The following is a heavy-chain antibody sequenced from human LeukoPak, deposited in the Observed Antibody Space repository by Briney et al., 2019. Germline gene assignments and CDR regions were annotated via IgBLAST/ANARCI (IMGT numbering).Heavy chain of an antibody. V-gene: IGHV4-39*01. J-gene: IGHJ4*02. D-gene: IGHD3-3*01. CDR2: VYYSGST. CDR3: ARLNNGFWY. Sequence: SETLSLTCTVSGGSIRYSSYYWGWIRQPPGKGLEWIGSVYYSGSTYSNPSLKSRVTIFVDTSKNQFSLKLTSVTAADTGVYYCARLNNGFWYWGQGTLVTVCS. CDR1: GGSIRYSSYY.